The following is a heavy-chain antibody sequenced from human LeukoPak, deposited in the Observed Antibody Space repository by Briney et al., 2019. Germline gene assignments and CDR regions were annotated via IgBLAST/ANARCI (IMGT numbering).Heavy chain of an antibody. D-gene: IGHD2-15*01. V-gene: IGHV4-34*01. CDR2: INHSGST. J-gene: IGHJ5*02. CDR3: ARGRGYCSGGSCNRMYNWFDP. Sequence: SETLSLTCAVYGGSFSGYYWSWIRQPPGKGLEWIGEINHSGSTNYNPSLKSRVTISVDTSKNQFSLKLSSVTAADTAVYYCARGRGYCSGGSCNRMYNWFDPWGQGTLVTVSS. CDR1: GGSFSGYY.